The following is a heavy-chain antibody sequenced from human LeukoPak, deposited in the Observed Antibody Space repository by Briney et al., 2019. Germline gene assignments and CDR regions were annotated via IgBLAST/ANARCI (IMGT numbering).Heavy chain of an antibody. CDR2: IRHSGST. J-gene: IGHJ4*02. CDR3: ARDYGAAGKFDY. V-gene: IGHV4-59*12. Sequence: PSETLSLTCTVSGGSIISYYWSWIRQPPGKGLEWIGYIRHSGSTNYNPPLKSRVTMSVDKSKNQFSLKLSSVTAADTAVYYCARDYGAAGKFDYWGQGTLVTVSS. D-gene: IGHD6-13*01. CDR1: GGSIISYY.